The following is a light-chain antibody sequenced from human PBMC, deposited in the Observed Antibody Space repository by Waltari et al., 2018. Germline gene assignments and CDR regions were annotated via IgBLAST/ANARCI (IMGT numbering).Light chain of an antibody. J-gene: IGLJ1*01. CDR1: NIGGKT. V-gene: IGLV3-21*03. Sequence: SYVLTQPASVSVAPGKTARITCEGNNIGGKTVHWYQRRPGQAPVLVVHVDSDRPSGIPVRFSGAKSGNTATLTMSGVEVGDECDYYCQVWEGSSDHYVFGTGTAFSV. CDR3: QVWEGSSDHYV. CDR2: VDS.